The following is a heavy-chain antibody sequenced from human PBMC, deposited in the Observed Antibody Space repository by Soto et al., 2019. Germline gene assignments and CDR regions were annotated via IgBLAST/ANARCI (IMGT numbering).Heavy chain of an antibody. D-gene: IGHD3-22*01. V-gene: IGHV1-69*12. J-gene: IGHJ4*02. CDR3: ASLGGSGYYSFDY. CDR1: GGTFSSYA. CDR2: IIPIFGTA. Sequence: QVQLVQSGAEVKKPGSSVKVSCKASGGTFSSYAISWVRQAPGQGREWMGGIIPIFGTANYAQKFQGRVTITVDESKSAAYMELSSLRSEDTDVYYCASLGGSGYYSFDYWGQGTLVTVSS.